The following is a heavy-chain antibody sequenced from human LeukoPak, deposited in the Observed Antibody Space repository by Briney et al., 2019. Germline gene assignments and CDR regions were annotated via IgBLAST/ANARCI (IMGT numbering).Heavy chain of an antibody. CDR1: GYTFTCYY. Sequence: ASVKVSCKASGYTFTCYYMHWVRQAPGQGLEWMGWINPNSGGTNYAQKFQGRVTMTRDTSISTAYMELSRLRSGDTAVYYCARAFGGVIARTFDYWGQGTLVTVSS. D-gene: IGHD3-16*02. CDR3: ARAFGGVIARTFDY. CDR2: INPNSGGT. J-gene: IGHJ4*02. V-gene: IGHV1-2*02.